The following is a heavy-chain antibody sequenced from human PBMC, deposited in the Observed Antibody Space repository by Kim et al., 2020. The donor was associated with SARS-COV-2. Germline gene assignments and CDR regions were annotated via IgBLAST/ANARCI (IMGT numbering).Heavy chain of an antibody. Sequence: SVKVSCKASGGTFSSYAISWVRQAPGQGLEWMGGIIPIFGTANYAQKFQGRVTITADESTSTAYMELSSLRSEDTAVYYCARPYYYGSGSYYNADDAFDILGQGTMVTVSS. CDR2: IIPIFGTA. V-gene: IGHV1-69*13. J-gene: IGHJ3*02. CDR3: ARPYYYGSGSYYNADDAFDI. D-gene: IGHD3-10*01. CDR1: GGTFSSYA.